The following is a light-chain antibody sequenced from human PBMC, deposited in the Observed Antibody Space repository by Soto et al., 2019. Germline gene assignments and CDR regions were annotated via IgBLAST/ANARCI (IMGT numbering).Light chain of an antibody. Sequence: ELALTQSACTLSLSAGDRATLSWEASQTVSSRFLAWYQQKPGQAPRLLIFGASTRATGIPARFSGSGSGTEFILTISSLQSEDSAVYYCHQYNYWPPETFGQGTKVDIK. CDR2: GAS. CDR3: HQYNYWPPET. V-gene: IGKV3-15*01. J-gene: IGKJ1*01. CDR1: QTVSSRF.